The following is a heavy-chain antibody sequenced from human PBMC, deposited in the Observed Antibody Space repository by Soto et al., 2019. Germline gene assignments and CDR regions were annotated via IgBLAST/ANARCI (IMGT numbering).Heavy chain of an antibody. CDR2: MRANSGDT. J-gene: IGHJ5*02. CDR3: ARYIYGQGFKA. V-gene: IGHV1-8*01. D-gene: IGHD3-3*02. Sequence: QVQLVQPGAEVRKPGASVKVSCKASGDLFTNFDFNWVRQATGQGLEWIGWMRANSGDTGHDQKFQGRVSMTRDTSMSTAYMELSSLRAEDTAVYYCARYIYGQGFKAWGQGTLVFVSS. CDR1: GDLFTNFD.